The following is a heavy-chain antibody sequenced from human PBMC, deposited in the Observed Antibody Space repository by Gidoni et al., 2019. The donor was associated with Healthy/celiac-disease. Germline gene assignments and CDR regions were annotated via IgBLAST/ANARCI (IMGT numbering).Heavy chain of an antibody. J-gene: IGHJ6*02. CDR1: GFTFSSYS. Sequence: EVQLVESGGGLVQPGGSLRLSCAASGFTFSSYSMNWVRQAPGKGLEWVSYISSSSSTIYYADSVKGRFTISRDNAKNSLYLQMNSLRAEDTAVYYCARLFLTPYYYYGMDVWGQGTTVTVSS. CDR2: ISSSSSTI. D-gene: IGHD2-21*01. CDR3: ARLFLTPYYYYGMDV. V-gene: IGHV3-48*01.